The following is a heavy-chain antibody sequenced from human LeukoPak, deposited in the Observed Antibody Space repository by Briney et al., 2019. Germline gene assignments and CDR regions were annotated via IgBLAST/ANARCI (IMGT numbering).Heavy chain of an antibody. CDR3: AREGSGSYAKDY. CDR2: INPSGGST. Sequence: ASVKVSCKASGGTFSNYPISWVRQAPGQGLEWMGIINPSGGSTSYAQKFQGRVTMTRDMSTSTVYMELSSLRSEDTAVYYCAREGSGSYAKDYWGQGTLVTVSS. D-gene: IGHD1-26*01. J-gene: IGHJ4*02. V-gene: IGHV1-46*01. CDR1: GGTFSNYP.